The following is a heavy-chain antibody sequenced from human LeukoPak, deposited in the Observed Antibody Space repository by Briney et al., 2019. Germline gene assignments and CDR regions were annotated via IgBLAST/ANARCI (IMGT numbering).Heavy chain of an antibody. Sequence: SETLSLTCTVSGGSISSYYWSWIRQPPGKGLEWIGYIYYSGSTNYNPSLKSRVTISVDTSKNQFSLKLSSVTAADTAVYYCARVQGDYDILTGYYRGYYFDYWGQGTLVTVSS. CDR1: GGSISSYY. CDR2: IYYSGST. D-gene: IGHD3-9*01. CDR3: ARVQGDYDILTGYYRGYYFDY. J-gene: IGHJ4*02. V-gene: IGHV4-59*01.